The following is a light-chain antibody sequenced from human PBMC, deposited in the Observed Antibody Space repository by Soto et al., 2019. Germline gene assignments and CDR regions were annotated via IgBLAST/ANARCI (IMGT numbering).Light chain of an antibody. CDR3: QQYGSSPTT. J-gene: IGKJ1*01. V-gene: IGKV3-20*01. CDR1: QSVTSSY. CDR2: GAS. Sequence: EIVLTHSPGTLSLSPGERATLSCRASQSVTSSYLAWWQQKPGQAPRLLIYGASSRATGIPDRFSGSGSGTDFTLTISRLEPEDFAVYFCQQYGSSPTTFGQGTKVDIK.